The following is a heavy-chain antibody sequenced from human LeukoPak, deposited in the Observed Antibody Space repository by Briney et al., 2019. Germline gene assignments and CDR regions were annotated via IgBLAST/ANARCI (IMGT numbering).Heavy chain of an antibody. V-gene: IGHV1-46*01. D-gene: IGHD5-12*01. CDR1: GYTFTSYY. J-gene: IGHJ4*02. Sequence: ASVKVSCKASGYTFTSYYMHWVRQAPGQGLEWMGIINPSGGSTSYAQKFQGRVTMTRDTSTSTVYMELSGLRSEDTAVYCCARGSPSGYVGYWGQGTLVTVSS. CDR3: ARGSPSGYVGY. CDR2: INPSGGST.